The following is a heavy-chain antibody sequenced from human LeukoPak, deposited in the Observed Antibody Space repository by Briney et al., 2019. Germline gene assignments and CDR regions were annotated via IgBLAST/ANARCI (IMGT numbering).Heavy chain of an antibody. V-gene: IGHV4-39*01. Sequence: SSETLSLTCTVSGGSISSNKYYWGWIRQPPGKGLEWIGSIYYSGSTYYNPSLKSRVTISVDTSKNQFSLKLSSVTAADTAVYYCASLPIAAAGASFDYWGQGTLVTVSS. J-gene: IGHJ4*02. D-gene: IGHD6-13*01. CDR2: IYYSGST. CDR3: ASLPIAAAGASFDY. CDR1: GGSISSNKYY.